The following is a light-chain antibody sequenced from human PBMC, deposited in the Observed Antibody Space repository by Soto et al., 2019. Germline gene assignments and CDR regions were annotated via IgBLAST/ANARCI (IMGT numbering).Light chain of an antibody. CDR1: NSDIGAYDF. Sequence: QSALAQPASVSGSLGQSISISCTGTNSDIGAYDFVSWYQQHPGKAPKLMIFDVSDRPSGISNRFSGSKSGNTASLSISGLQAEDEAVHYCSSLTATTAFVLFGGGTKLTVL. V-gene: IGLV2-14*03. CDR3: SSLTATTAFVL. CDR2: DVS. J-gene: IGLJ2*01.